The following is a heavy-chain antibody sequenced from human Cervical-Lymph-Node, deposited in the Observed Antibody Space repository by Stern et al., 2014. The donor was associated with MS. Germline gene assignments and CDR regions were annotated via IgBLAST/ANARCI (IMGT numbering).Heavy chain of an antibody. V-gene: IGHV4-31*03. Sequence: QVQLQESGLGLVKPSQTLSLTCTVSGGSISSGGYYWSWIRQHPGKGLEWIGDIYYSGSTYYNPSLKSRVTISVDTSKNQFSLKLSSVTAADTAVYYCARVSYDFWSGYYVFDYWGQGTLVTVSS. CDR3: ARVSYDFWSGYYVFDY. J-gene: IGHJ4*02. CDR2: IYYSGST. D-gene: IGHD3-3*01. CDR1: GGSISSGGYY.